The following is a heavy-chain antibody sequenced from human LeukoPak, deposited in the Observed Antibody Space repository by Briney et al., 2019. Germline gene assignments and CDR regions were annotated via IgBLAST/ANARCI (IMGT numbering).Heavy chain of an antibody. CDR3: ARDTRVGGPTKYYYYGMDV. V-gene: IGHV4-61*01. CDR2: IYYSGST. J-gene: IGHJ6*02. Sequence: SETLSLTCTVSGGSVSSGSYYWSWIRQPPGKGLEWIGYIYYSGSTNYNPSLKGRVTISVDTSKNQFSLKLSSVTAADTAVYYCARDTRVGGPTKYYYYGMDVWGQGTTVTVSS. CDR1: GGSVSSGSYY. D-gene: IGHD3-16*01.